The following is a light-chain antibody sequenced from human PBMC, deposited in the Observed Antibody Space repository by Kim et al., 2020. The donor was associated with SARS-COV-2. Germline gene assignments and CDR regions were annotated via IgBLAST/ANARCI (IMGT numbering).Light chain of an antibody. CDR2: GAS. CDR1: QSISGN. Sequence: SVSPGERATLSCRASQSISGNLAWYQQKPGQAPRLLIYGASSRATNIPARFSGSGSGTEFTLTISSLQSEDFAVYYCQQYNKWPRTFGPGTKLEI. CDR3: QQYNKWPRT. J-gene: IGKJ2*01. V-gene: IGKV3-15*01.